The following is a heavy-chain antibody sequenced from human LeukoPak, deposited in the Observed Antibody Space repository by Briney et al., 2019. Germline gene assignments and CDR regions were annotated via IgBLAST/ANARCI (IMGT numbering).Heavy chain of an antibody. V-gene: IGHV3-23*01. CDR2: ISGSGGST. D-gene: IGHD3-9*01. J-gene: IGHJ4*02. CDR1: GFTFSSYA. Sequence: GGSLRLSCAASGFTFSSYAMSWVRQAPGKGLEGVSAISGSGGSTYYADSGKGPFTISRDNAKNTLYLQMTSLRAEDRAVYYCAKDLGRYFDWLLFDYWGQGTLVTVSS. CDR3: AKDLGRYFDWLLFDY.